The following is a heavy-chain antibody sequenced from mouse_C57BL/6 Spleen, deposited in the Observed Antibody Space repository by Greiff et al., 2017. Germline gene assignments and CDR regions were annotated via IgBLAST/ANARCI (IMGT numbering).Heavy chain of an antibody. CDR2: ISYDGSN. CDR3: ARDYYGSSYGYFDV. Sequence: EVQLQQSGPGLVKPSQSLSLTCSVTGYSITSGYYWNWIRQFPGNKREWMGYISYDGSNNYNPSLKNRISITRDTSKNQFFLKLNSVTTEDTATYDCARDYYGSSYGYFDVWGTGTTVTVSS. V-gene: IGHV3-6*01. CDR1: GYSITSGYY. D-gene: IGHD1-1*01. J-gene: IGHJ1*03.